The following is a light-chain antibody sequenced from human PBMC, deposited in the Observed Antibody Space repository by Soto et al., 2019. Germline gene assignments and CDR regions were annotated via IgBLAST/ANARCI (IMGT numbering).Light chain of an antibody. CDR3: AAWDDSLNGVI. CDR2: DVS. CDR1: SSDVGGHNS. V-gene: IGLV2-14*01. J-gene: IGLJ2*01. Sequence: QSALTQPASVSGSPGQSITISCTGTSSDVGGHNSVAWYQHNPGKAPKLMIYDVSNRPSGVSSRFSGSKSGTSASLAISGLQSGDEADYYCAAWDDSLNGVIFGGGTKLTVL.